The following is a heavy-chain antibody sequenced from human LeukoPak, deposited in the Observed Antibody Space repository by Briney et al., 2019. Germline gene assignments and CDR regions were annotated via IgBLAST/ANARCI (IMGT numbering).Heavy chain of an antibody. CDR1: GYTFIGYY. D-gene: IGHD1-26*01. J-gene: IGHJ3*02. V-gene: IGHV1-2*02. CDR2: INPNNGGT. CDR3: ARVPTYWEGALHI. Sequence: ASVKVSCKASGYTFIGYYMHWVRQAPGQGLEWMGWINPNNGGTKYAQRFQGRATMTRDTSITTAYMELSRLRFDDTAVYYCARVPTYWEGALHIWGQGTMVSVSS.